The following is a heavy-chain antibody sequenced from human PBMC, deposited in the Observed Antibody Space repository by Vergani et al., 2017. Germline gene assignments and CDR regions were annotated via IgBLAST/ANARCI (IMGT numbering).Heavy chain of an antibody. CDR2: IYHSGST. CDR3: ARANSWGSSSSYNWFDP. D-gene: IGHD6-6*01. CDR1: GYSISSGYY. Sequence: QVQLQESGPGLVKPSETLSLTCAVSGYSISSGYYWGWIRQPPGKGLEWIGSIYHSGSTYYNPSLKSRVTISVDTSKNQFSLKLSSVTAADTAVYYCARANSWGSSSSYNWFDPWGQGTLVTVSS. V-gene: IGHV4-38-2*01. J-gene: IGHJ5*02.